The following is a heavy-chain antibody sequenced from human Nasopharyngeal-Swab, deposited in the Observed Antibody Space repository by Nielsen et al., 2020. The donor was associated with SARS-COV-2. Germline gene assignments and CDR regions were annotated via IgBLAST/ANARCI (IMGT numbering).Heavy chain of an antibody. CDR3: ARDNLDYGDYNPEDYYYYYGMDV. D-gene: IGHD4-17*01. J-gene: IGHJ6*02. V-gene: IGHV3-33*01. Sequence: GGSLRLSCAASGFTFSSYGMHWVRQAPGKGLEWVAVIWYDGSNKYYADSVKGRFTISRDNSKNTLYLQMNSLRAEDTAVYYCARDNLDYGDYNPEDYYYYYGMDVWGQGTTVIVSS. CDR1: GFTFSSYG. CDR2: IWYDGSNK.